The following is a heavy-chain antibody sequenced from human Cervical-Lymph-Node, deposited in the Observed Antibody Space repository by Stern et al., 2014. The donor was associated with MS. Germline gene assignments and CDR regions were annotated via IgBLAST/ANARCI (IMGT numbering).Heavy chain of an antibody. CDR3: ARLYCTNTSCYNFLNY. J-gene: IGHJ4*02. CDR1: GYTFTGNY. D-gene: IGHD2-2*02. Sequence: VQLVESGAEVKKPGASVKVSCQASGYTFTGNYIYWVRQAPGPGLEWMGRISPNSGGTNYARKFQDRVTMTRDTSISTAYMELSRLASDDTAVYYCARLYCTNTSCYNFLNYWGQGTLVTVSS. CDR2: ISPNSGGT. V-gene: IGHV1-2*06.